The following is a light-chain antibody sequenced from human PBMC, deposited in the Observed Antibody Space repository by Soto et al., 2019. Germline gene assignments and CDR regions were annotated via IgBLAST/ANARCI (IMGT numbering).Light chain of an antibody. J-gene: IGKJ1*01. CDR1: HSIGTW. CDR2: DAS. V-gene: IGKV1-5*01. CDR3: QHYNTYSTWT. Sequence: DIQLTQSPSFLSASVGDRVTITFRASHSIGTWLAWYQQRPGKAPKLLIYDASSLQSGVPSRFSGSGSGTEFTLTISGLQPDDFATYYCQHYNTYSTWTFGQGTKVDI.